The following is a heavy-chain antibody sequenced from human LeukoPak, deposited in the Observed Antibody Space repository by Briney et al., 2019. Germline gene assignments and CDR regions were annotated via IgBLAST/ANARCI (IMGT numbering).Heavy chain of an antibody. CDR2: INWNGGST. Sequence: GGSLRLSCAASGFTFDDYGMSWVRQAPGKGLEWVSGINWNGGSTGYADSVKGRFTISRDNAKNSLYLQMNSLRAEDTAVYYCARSRKEMATITNYYYMDVWGKGTTVTVSS. D-gene: IGHD5-24*01. CDR3: ARSRKEMATITNYYYMDV. CDR1: GFTFDDYG. J-gene: IGHJ6*03. V-gene: IGHV3-20*04.